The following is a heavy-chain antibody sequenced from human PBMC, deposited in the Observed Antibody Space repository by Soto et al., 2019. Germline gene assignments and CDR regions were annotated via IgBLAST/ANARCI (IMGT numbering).Heavy chain of an antibody. Sequence: QVQLEESGGGLVKPGGSLRLCCAASGFTFSAVYMSWIRQAPNKGLEYISYISSSGTSANYADSVKGRFTISRDNAKNSLYLQMNSLRAEDTAVYYCARDRGAVTGQYFDYWGQGALVTVSS. V-gene: IGHV3-11*05. J-gene: IGHJ4*02. CDR3: ARDRGAVTGQYFDY. CDR1: GFTFSAVY. D-gene: IGHD6-19*01. CDR2: ISSSGTSA.